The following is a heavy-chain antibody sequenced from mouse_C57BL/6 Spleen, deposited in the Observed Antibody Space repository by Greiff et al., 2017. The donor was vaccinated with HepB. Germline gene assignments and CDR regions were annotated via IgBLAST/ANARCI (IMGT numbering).Heavy chain of an antibody. CDR3: ARQYGSSPYWYFDV. D-gene: IGHD1-1*01. J-gene: IGHJ1*03. CDR2: ISNLAYSI. CDR1: GFTFSDYG. Sequence: EVHLVESGGGLVQPGGSLKLSCAASGFTFSDYGMAWVRQAPRKGPEWVAFISNLAYSIYYADTVTGRFTISRENAKNTLYLEMSSLRSEDTAMYYCARQYGSSPYWYFDVWGTGTTVTVSS. V-gene: IGHV5-15*01.